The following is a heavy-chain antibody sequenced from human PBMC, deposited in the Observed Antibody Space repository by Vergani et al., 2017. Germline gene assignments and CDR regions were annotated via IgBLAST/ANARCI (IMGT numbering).Heavy chain of an antibody. Sequence: QVQLQESGPGLVKPSETLSLTCTVSGGSVSSGSYYWSWIRQPPGKGLEWIGYIYYSGSTNYNPSPKSRVTISVDTSKNQFSLKLSSVTAADTAVYYCARTTSYFDYWGQGTLVTVSS. CDR3: ARTTSYFDY. D-gene: IGHD1-1*01. CDR2: IYYSGST. CDR1: GGSVSSGSYY. J-gene: IGHJ4*02. V-gene: IGHV4-61*01.